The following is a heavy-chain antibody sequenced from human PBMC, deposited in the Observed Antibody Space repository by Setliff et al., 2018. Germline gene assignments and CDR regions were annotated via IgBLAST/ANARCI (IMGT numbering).Heavy chain of an antibody. J-gene: IGHJ5*02. Sequence: GSLRLSCAASGFTFSAYYMDWVRQAPGKGLEWVGRIRRKSNGYTTEYGAPAKGRFIISRDDTKSSVYLQMNGPKSEDTAVYYCARVGNDSLGVVPAAMLGWFDPWGQGTLVTVSS. CDR2: IRRKSNGYTT. D-gene: IGHD2-2*01. CDR3: ARVGNDSLGVVPAAMLGWFDP. CDR1: GFTFSAYY. V-gene: IGHV3-72*01.